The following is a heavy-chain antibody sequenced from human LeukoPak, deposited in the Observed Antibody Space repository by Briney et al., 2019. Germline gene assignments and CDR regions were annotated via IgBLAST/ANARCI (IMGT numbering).Heavy chain of an antibody. D-gene: IGHD1-26*01. CDR1: GGTISSYY. Sequence: SETLSLTCTASGGTISSYYWSWIRQPPGKGLEWIGYIYYSGSTNYNPSLKSRVTISVDTSKNQFSLKLSSVTAADTAVYYCARGSGSYGSDYYYGMDVWGQGTTVIVSS. V-gene: IGHV4-59*08. J-gene: IGHJ6*02. CDR3: ARGSGSYGSDYYYGMDV. CDR2: IYYSGST.